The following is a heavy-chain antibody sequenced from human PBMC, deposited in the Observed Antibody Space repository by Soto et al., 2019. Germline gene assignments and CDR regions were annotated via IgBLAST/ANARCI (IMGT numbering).Heavy chain of an antibody. CDR2: IIPIFGTA. CDR1: GGTFSSYA. Sequence: QVQLVQSGAEVKKPGSSVKVSCKASGGTFSSYAISWVRQAPGQGLEWMGGIIPIFGTANYAQKFQGRVTSTADESTSTAYMELSSRRSEDTAVYYCARIQGSHKWNDGEEYYYYGMDVWGQGTTVTVSS. CDR3: ARIQGSHKWNDGEEYYYYGMDV. V-gene: IGHV1-69*12. D-gene: IGHD1-1*01. J-gene: IGHJ6*02.